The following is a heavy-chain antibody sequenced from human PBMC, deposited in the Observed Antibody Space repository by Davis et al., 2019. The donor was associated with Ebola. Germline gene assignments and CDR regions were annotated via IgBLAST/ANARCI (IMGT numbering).Heavy chain of an antibody. CDR2: ISWNSGSI. Sequence: SLKISCAASGFTFDDYAMHWVRQAPGKGLEWVSGISWNSGSIGYADSVKGRFTISRDNAKNSLYLQMNSLRAEDTALYYGAKDKHSSSWYTDYWGQGTLVTVSS. D-gene: IGHD6-13*01. V-gene: IGHV3-9*01. J-gene: IGHJ4*02. CDR1: GFTFDDYA. CDR3: AKDKHSSSWYTDY.